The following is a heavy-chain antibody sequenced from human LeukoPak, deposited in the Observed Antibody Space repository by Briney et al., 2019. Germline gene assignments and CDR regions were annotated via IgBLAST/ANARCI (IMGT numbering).Heavy chain of an antibody. CDR2: ISAYNGNT. Sequence: ASVKVSCKASGYTFTSYGISWVRQAPGQGLEWMGWISAYNGNTNYAQKLQGRVTMTTDTSTSTAYMELRSLRSDDTAVYYCTRDMQASRLYSVGDWGQGTLVTVSS. D-gene: IGHD2-8*01. J-gene: IGHJ4*02. CDR1: GYTFTSYG. CDR3: TRDMQASRLYSVGD. V-gene: IGHV1-18*01.